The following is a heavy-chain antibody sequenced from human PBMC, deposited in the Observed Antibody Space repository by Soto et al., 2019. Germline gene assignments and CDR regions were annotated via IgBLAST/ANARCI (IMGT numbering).Heavy chain of an antibody. CDR3: AKSGGPPVYATDY. CDR1: GFTFSDHA. CDR2: ISGSAGST. J-gene: IGHJ4*02. D-gene: IGHD2-8*01. V-gene: IGHV3-23*01. Sequence: LRLSCEASGFTFSDHAMNWVRQAPGKGPEWVSAISGSAGSTYYADSVKGRFTISRDNSKNTLYLQMDTLRAEDTAVYYCAKSGGPPVYATDYRGQGPLGTVSS.